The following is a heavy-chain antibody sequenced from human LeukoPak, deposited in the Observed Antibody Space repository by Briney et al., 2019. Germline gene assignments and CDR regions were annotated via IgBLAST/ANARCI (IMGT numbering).Heavy chain of an antibody. CDR2: INHSGST. J-gene: IGHJ5*02. CDR1: GGSFSGYY. D-gene: IGHD6-13*01. CDR3: ARGTKAATNPFGWFDP. Sequence: PSETLSLTCAVYGGSFSGYYWSWIRQPPGKGLEWIGEINHSGSTNYNPSVKSRVTISVDTSKNQFSLKLSSVTAADTAVYYCARGTKAATNPFGWFDPWGQGTLVTVSS. V-gene: IGHV4-34*01.